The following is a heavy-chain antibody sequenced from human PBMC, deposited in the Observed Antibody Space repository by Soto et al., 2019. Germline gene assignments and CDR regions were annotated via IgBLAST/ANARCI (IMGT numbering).Heavy chain of an antibody. Sequence: EVQMLESGGGLVQPGGSLRLSCAASGFXXSSYAMSWVRQAPGKGLEWVSAISGSGGTTYYADSVKGRFTFSRDNSKNTLYLQMNSLRAEDTAVYYCAKTANGWFSAFDIWGQGTMVTVSS. D-gene: IGHD6-19*01. CDR2: ISGSGGTT. CDR1: GFXXSSYA. CDR3: AKTANGWFSAFDI. V-gene: IGHV3-23*01. J-gene: IGHJ3*02.